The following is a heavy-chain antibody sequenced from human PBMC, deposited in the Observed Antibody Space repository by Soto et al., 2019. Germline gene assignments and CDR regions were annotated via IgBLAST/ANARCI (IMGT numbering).Heavy chain of an antibody. Sequence: QVQLVQSGAEMKKPGSSVKVSCQSSGGTFNTYAMNWVRQAPGQGPEWMGDISPMFGATNYAPKFQGRVTITADESTGTSDMQLSSLTSEDPALYCCAREVQVHTPAFVYWGQGTLVTVSS. CDR2: ISPMFGAT. D-gene: IGHD3-10*01. CDR3: AREVQVHTPAFVY. CDR1: GGTFNTYA. J-gene: IGHJ4*02. V-gene: IGHV1-69*19.